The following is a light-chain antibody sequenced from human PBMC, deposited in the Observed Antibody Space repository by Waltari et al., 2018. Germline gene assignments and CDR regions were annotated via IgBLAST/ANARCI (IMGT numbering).Light chain of an antibody. V-gene: IGLV1-40*01. Sequence: QSILTQPPSVSGAPGQRVTIPCTGSRSNIGAGYDVHWYQQLPGTAPKLLMYGNSNRPSGVPDRFSGSKSGTSASLDITGLQAEDEADYYCQSYDSSLSGSGVFGGGTKLTVL. CDR1: RSNIGAGYD. CDR2: GNS. CDR3: QSYDSSLSGSGV. J-gene: IGLJ3*02.